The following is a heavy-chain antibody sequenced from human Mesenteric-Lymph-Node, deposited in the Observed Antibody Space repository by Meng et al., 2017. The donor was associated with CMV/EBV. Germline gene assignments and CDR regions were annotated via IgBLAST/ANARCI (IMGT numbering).Heavy chain of an antibody. Sequence: GESLKISCAASGFTFTDYWMGWVRQAPGKGLEWVTFIRYDGSNAYYADSVKGRFTISRDNSKNTLYLQINSLRAEDTAVYYCAKGTYHYDSTGWSDFDYWGQGTLVTVSS. D-gene: IGHD3-22*01. CDR3: AKGTYHYDSTGWSDFDY. J-gene: IGHJ4*02. CDR2: IRYDGSNA. CDR1: GFTFTDYW. V-gene: IGHV3-30*02.